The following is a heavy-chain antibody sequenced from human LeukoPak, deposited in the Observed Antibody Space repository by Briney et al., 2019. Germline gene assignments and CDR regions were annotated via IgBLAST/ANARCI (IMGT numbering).Heavy chain of an antibody. J-gene: IGHJ6*02. Sequence: GGSLRLSCTASGFTFSSYTMTWVRQAPGKGLKWVSTITTGDGNTYYADSVKGRFTISRENARNSLYLQMNSLRAEDTAVYYCARESPAYYYYGMDVWGQGTTVTVSS. V-gene: IGHV3-23*01. D-gene: IGHD6-25*01. CDR1: GFTFSSYT. CDR2: ITTGDGNT. CDR3: ARESPAYYYYGMDV.